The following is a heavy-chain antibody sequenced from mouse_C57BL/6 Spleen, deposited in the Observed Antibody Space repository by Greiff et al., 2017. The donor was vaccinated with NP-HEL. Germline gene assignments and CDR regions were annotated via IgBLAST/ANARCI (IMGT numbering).Heavy chain of an antibody. Sequence: QVQLQQPGTELVKPGASVKLSCKASGYTFTSYWMHWVKQRPGQGLEWIGNINPSNGGTNYNEKFKSKATLTVDKSSSTAYMQLSSLASEDSAVYYWAREDDYGTGAMDYWGQGTSVTVSS. V-gene: IGHV1-53*01. D-gene: IGHD1-1*01. CDR2: INPSNGGT. CDR1: GYTFTSYW. CDR3: AREDDYGTGAMDY. J-gene: IGHJ4*01.